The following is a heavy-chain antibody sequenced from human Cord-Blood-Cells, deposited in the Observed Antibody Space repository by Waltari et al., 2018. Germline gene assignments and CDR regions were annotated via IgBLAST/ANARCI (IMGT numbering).Heavy chain of an antibody. D-gene: IGHD6-6*01. CDR2: MNPKNGNT. Sequence: QVQLVQSGAEVKKPGASVKVSCKASGYTFTSYDINWVRQATGQGLEWIGWMNPKNGNTGDGQEFQGRVNITRNNSISTAYMELSSLRSEETAVYYWARGPNSSSYYFDYWGQGTLVTVSS. J-gene: IGHJ4*02. CDR3: ARGPNSSSYYFDY. CDR1: GYTFTSYD. V-gene: IGHV1-8*03.